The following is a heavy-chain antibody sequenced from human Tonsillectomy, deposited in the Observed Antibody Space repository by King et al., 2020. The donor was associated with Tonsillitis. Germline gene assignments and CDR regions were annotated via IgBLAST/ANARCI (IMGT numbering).Heavy chain of an antibody. J-gene: IGHJ6*02. CDR1: GFTFGDYG. D-gene: IGHD1-1*01. Sequence: VQLVESGGNVVRPGGSLRLSCAASGFTFGDYGMSWVRQAPGKGLEWVSGINWNGGGTGYADSVKGRFTISRDNAKSSLYLQMNSLRAEDTALYYCARDVVELGSWQHYNYYGMDVWGQGTTVTVSS. CDR2: INWNGGGT. CDR3: ARDVVELGSWQHYNYYGMDV. V-gene: IGHV3-20*04.